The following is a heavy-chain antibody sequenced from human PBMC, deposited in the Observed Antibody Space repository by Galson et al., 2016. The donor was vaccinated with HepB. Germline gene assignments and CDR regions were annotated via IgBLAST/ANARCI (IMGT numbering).Heavy chain of an antibody. CDR3: AKRKGMPPWNYCFDY. CDR2: ISGSGRSK. J-gene: IGHJ4*02. Sequence: SLRLSCAASGFTFSNFAVSWVRQAPGKGLEWVSTISGSGRSKYYAESVKGRFTIARDNSKNMMYLQMNSLRADDTAVYYCAKRKGMPPWNYCFDYWGQGTLGTGSS. V-gene: IGHV3-23*01. CDR1: GFTFSNFA. D-gene: IGHD1-7*01.